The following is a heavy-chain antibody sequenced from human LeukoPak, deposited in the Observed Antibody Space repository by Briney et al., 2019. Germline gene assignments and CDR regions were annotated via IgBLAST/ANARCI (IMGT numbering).Heavy chain of an antibody. Sequence: ASVKVSCKASGYTFTSYGIGWVRQAPGQGLEWMGWISAYNGNTNYAQKLQGRVTMTTDTSTSTAYMELRSLRSDDTAVYYCAISQIVVVTEGAFDIWGQGTMVTVSS. CDR3: AISQIVVVTEGAFDI. CDR1: GYTFTSYG. CDR2: ISAYNGNT. D-gene: IGHD2-21*02. J-gene: IGHJ3*02. V-gene: IGHV1-18*01.